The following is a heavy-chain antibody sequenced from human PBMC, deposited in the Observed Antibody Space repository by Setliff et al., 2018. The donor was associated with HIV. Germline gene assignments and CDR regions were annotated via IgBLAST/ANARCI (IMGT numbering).Heavy chain of an antibody. CDR2: INWNGGST. D-gene: IGHD3-22*01. J-gene: IGHJ4*02. V-gene: IGHV3-20*04. CDR3: ARAQSTGYFDS. CDR1: GFTFTNAW. Sequence: GGSLRLSCAASGFTFTNAWMSWVRQAPGKGLEWVSGINWNGGSTGYADSVKGRFTISRDYGKNSLYLQMDSLRAEDTALYYCARAQSTGYFDSWGRGILVTVSS.